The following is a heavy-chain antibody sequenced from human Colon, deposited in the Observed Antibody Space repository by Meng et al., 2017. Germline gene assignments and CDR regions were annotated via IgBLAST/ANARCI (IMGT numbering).Heavy chain of an antibody. CDR2: IYSDGTT. Sequence: GGSLRLSCVVSGFTVSDNYMNWVRQAPGKGLEWVSVIYSDGTTYYADSVKGRFTISRHSSTNTLTLQMSSLRPDDTAVYYCARGVTVVTGSLTYYYGLGVWGQGTTVTVSS. J-gene: IGHJ6*02. CDR3: ARGVTVVTGSLTYYYGLGV. V-gene: IGHV3-53*04. D-gene: IGHD4-23*01. CDR1: GFTVSDNY.